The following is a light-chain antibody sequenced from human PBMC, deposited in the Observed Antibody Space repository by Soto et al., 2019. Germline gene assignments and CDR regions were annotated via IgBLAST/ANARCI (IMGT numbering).Light chain of an antibody. Sequence: EVVLTQSPVTLSLSPGERATLSCRASQSFRGLLAWYQQKPGQAPRLLIYDASSRATDIPDRFSGSGSGTEFTLTISGLEPEDFAVYYCQHYGNSLWTFGQGTRVIFK. CDR2: DAS. CDR1: QSFRGL. J-gene: IGKJ1*01. V-gene: IGKV3-20*01. CDR3: QHYGNSLWT.